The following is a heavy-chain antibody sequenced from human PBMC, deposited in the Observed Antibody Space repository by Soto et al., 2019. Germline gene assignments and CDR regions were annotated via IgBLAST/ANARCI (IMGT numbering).Heavy chain of an antibody. CDR3: ARVAGNPWNPRNGFDM. J-gene: IGHJ3*02. D-gene: IGHD1-1*01. V-gene: IGHV3-53*01. Sequence: GGSLRLCCASPGFTVCGKNRSGGREDPGKGLEWVSVIYNGGGTYYADSVKGRFTLSRDNPKNTLYLQMNNLRAEHTAVYYCARVAGNPWNPRNGFDMWGQGTMVPVS. CDR2: IYNGGGT. CDR1: GFTVCGKN.